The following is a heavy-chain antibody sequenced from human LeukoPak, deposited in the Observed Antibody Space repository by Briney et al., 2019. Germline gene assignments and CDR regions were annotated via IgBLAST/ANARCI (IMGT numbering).Heavy chain of an antibody. D-gene: IGHD2-2*01. CDR1: GGSINNYY. CDR3: ARGEYQLPQGAFDI. Sequence: ASETLSLTCTVSGGSINNYYWSWIRQPAGKGLEWIGRIYTSGRTNYNPSLKSRVTMSVDTSKNQFSLRLSSVTAADTAVYYCARGEYQLPQGAFDIWGQGTMVTVSS. CDR2: IYTSGRT. V-gene: IGHV4-4*07. J-gene: IGHJ3*02.